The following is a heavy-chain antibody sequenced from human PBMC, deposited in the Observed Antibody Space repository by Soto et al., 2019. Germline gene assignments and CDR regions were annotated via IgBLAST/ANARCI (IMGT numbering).Heavy chain of an antibody. V-gene: IGHV3-74*01. J-gene: IGHJ2*01. Sequence: LRRSCADSGGPLNSYGMHYDLQAQGNGLVWLSRINSDGSSTSYADSVRGRFTISRDNAKNTLYLQMNSLRDEDTAVYYCARVHPGRWLQLGDWYFDLWGRGTLVIVSS. D-gene: IGHD5-12*01. CDR2: INSDGSST. CDR1: GGPLNSYG. CDR3: ARVHPGRWLQLGDWYFDL.